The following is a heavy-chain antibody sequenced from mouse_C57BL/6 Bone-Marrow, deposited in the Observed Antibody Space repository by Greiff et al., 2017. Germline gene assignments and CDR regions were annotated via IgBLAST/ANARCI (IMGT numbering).Heavy chain of an antibody. V-gene: IGHV1-9*01. D-gene: IGHD1-1*01. J-gene: IGHJ3*01. CDR2: ILPGSGST. Sequence: QVQLQQSGAELMKPGASVKLSCKATGYTFTGYWIEWVKQRPGHGLEWIGEILPGSGSTNYNEKFKGKATFTADTSSNTAYMQLSSLTTEDSASYTCARDYGAAWFAYWGQGTLVTVSA. CDR1: GYTFTGYW. CDR3: ARDYGAAWFAY.